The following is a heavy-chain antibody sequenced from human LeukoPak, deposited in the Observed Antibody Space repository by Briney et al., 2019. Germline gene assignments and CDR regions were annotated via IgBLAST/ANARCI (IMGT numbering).Heavy chain of an antibody. V-gene: IGHV1-69*05. J-gene: IGHJ5*02. CDR3: ASARDWPKYNWFDP. Sequence: GASVKVSCKASGGTFSSYAISWVRQAPGQGLEWMGGIIPIFGTANYAQKFQGRVTITTDESTSTAYMELSSLRSEDTAVYYCASARDWPKYNWFDPWGQGTLVTVSS. CDR1: GGTFSSYA. D-gene: IGHD2-21*01. CDR2: IIPIFGTA.